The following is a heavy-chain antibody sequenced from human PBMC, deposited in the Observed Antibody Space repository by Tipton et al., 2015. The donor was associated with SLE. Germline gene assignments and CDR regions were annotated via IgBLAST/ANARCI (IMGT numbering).Heavy chain of an antibody. D-gene: IGHD4-17*01. CDR2: INHSGVT. CDR1: GGSFSGYY. CDR3: ARDSGYGAPYYYYGMDV. Sequence: TLSLTCAVYGGSFSGYYWTWIRQPPEKGLEWIGEINHSGVTNYNPSLKSRVTISVDSSKNQFSLRLSSVTAADTAVYYCARDSGYGAPYYYYGMDVWGQGTTVTVSS. V-gene: IGHV4-34*01. J-gene: IGHJ6*02.